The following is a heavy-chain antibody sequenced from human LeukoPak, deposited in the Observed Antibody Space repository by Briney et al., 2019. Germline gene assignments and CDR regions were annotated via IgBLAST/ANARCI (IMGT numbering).Heavy chain of an antibody. V-gene: IGHV3-30*02. D-gene: IGHD1-26*01. CDR3: AKDRGSYQGGFDY. CDR1: GFTFSSYG. CDR2: IRYDGSNK. Sequence: PGGSLRLSCAASGFTFSSYGMHWVRQAPGKGLEWVAFIRYDGSNKYYADSVKGRFTISRDNSKNTLYLQMNSLRAEDTAVYYCAKDRGSYQGGFDYWGQGTLVTVSS. J-gene: IGHJ4*02.